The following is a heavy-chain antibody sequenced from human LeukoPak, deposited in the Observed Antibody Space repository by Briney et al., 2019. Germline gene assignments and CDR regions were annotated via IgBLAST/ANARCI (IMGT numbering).Heavy chain of an antibody. D-gene: IGHD3-22*01. J-gene: IGHJ3*02. Sequence: SETLSLTCTVSSGSISTSNYYWGWVRQPPGKALEWIGNIFYSGSTYYSPSLKSRVTISLDTSRNQFSLKLNSVTAADTAVYYCAKSNGYGLIDIWGKGTMVTVSS. CDR3: AKSNGYGLIDI. CDR2: IFYSGST. V-gene: IGHV4-39*07. CDR1: SGSISTSNYY.